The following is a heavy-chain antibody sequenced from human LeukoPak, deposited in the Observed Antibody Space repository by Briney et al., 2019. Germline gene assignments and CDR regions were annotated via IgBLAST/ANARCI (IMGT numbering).Heavy chain of an antibody. CDR1: GFTFSSYA. CDR3: ARVITGTTWYYYGMDV. CDR2: LSYDGSNK. D-gene: IGHD1-7*01. J-gene: IGHJ6*02. V-gene: IGHV3-30-3*01. Sequence: GGSLRLSCAASGFTFSSYAMHWVRQAPGKGLEWVAVLSYDGSNKYYADSVKGRFTISRDNSKNTLYLQMNSLRAEDTAVYYCARVITGTTWYYYGMDVWGQGTTVTVSS.